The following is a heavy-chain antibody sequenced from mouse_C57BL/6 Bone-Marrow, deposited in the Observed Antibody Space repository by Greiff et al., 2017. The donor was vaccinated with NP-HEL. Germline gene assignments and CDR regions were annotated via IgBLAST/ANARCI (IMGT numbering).Heavy chain of an antibody. CDR2: IYPGDGDT. CDR3: ARVLYGSSRYAMDY. Sequence: QVQLQQSGAELVKPGASVKISCKASGYAFSSYWMNWVKQRPGKGLEWIGQIYPGDGDTNYNGKFKGQATLTADKSSSTAYMQLSSLPSEDSAVYCCARVLYGSSRYAMDYWGQGTSVTVSS. V-gene: IGHV1-80*01. J-gene: IGHJ4*01. D-gene: IGHD1-1*01. CDR1: GYAFSSYW.